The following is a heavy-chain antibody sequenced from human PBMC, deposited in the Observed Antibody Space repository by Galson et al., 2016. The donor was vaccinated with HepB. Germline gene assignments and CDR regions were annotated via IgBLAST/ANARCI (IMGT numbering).Heavy chain of an antibody. CDR3: ARGGFLGVDVMDI. Sequence: SVKVSCKASGYTFTRSSFTWVRQAPGQGLEWMGWISADNANTNYAQKFRDRVTMTTDTSTSTASMELRSLISDDTAVYYCARGGFLGVDVMDIWSQGTTVTGAS. D-gene: IGHD3-10*01. V-gene: IGHV1-18*01. CDR1: GYTFTRSS. CDR2: ISADNANT. J-gene: IGHJ6*02.